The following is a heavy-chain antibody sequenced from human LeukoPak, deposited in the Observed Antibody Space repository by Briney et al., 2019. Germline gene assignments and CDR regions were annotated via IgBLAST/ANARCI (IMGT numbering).Heavy chain of an antibody. Sequence: SETLSLTCTVSGGSISSYYWSWIRQPPGKGLEWIGYIYYSGSTNYNPSLKSRVTILVDTSKNQFSLKLGSVTATDTAVYYCARDLRAAGNNNWFDPWGQGTPVTVSS. CDR2: IYYSGST. V-gene: IGHV4-59*01. D-gene: IGHD6-13*01. J-gene: IGHJ5*02. CDR3: ARDLRAAGNNNWFDP. CDR1: GGSISSYY.